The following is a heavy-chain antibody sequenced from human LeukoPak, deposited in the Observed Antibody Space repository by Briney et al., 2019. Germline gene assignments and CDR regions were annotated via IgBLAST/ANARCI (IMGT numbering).Heavy chain of an antibody. CDR2: IRYDGRNK. CDR3: AKAQFPYYSDGSGYPLDY. J-gene: IGHJ4*02. D-gene: IGHD3-22*01. Sequence: SGGSLRLSCAASGLTFSSYGMHWVRQAPGKGLEWVAFIRYDGRNKYYADSVMGRFTISRDNSKNTLYLQMNSLRAEDTAVYYCAKAQFPYYSDGSGYPLDYWGQGTLVTVSS. V-gene: IGHV3-30*02. CDR1: GLTFSSYG.